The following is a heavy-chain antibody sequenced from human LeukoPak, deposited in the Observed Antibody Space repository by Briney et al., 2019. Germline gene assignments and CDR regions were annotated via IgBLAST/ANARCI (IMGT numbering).Heavy chain of an antibody. J-gene: IGHJ6*03. CDR1: GFTLSTYW. Sequence: PGGSLRLSCEASGFTLSTYWMNWVRQVPGKGLDWVANINPDGSGKRYVDSVKGRFTIARDNADNSLSLQMRSLRAEDTAVYYCMGGSDKVLSGEYYYYMDVWGTGTTVTVSS. D-gene: IGHD2/OR15-2a*01. CDR3: MGGSDKVLSGEYYYYMDV. V-gene: IGHV3-7*01. CDR2: INPDGSGK.